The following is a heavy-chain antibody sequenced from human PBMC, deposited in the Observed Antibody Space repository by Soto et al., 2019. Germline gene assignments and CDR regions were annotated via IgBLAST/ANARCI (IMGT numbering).Heavy chain of an antibody. D-gene: IGHD4-17*01. V-gene: IGHV3-23*01. J-gene: IGHJ6*02. CDR2: STGAGGST. Sequence: EVQLLESGGGWVQPGGSLRLSCAASGFPFSSYAISWVRQFPGKGLEWVAASTGAGGSTYHQDSVKGRFTTSRDNSKKTVYLQLDGLRAEDTAIYYCAKGHSDYQGDYNYYGMDVWGHGTTVTVS. CDR1: GFPFSSYA. CDR3: AKGHSDYQGDYNYYGMDV.